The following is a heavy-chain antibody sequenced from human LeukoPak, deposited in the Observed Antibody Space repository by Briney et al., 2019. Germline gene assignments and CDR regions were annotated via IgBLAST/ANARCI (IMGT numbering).Heavy chain of an antibody. V-gene: IGHV3-7*01. CDR1: GFTFSSYW. Sequence: GGSLRLSCAASGFTFSSYWMSWVRQAPGKGLEWVANIKQGGSEKYYVDSVKGRFTISRDNAKNSLYLQMNSLRAEDTAVYYCARARMRRPVDYWGQGTLVTVSS. CDR3: ARARMRRPVDY. D-gene: IGHD2-15*01. J-gene: IGHJ4*02. CDR2: IKQGGSEK.